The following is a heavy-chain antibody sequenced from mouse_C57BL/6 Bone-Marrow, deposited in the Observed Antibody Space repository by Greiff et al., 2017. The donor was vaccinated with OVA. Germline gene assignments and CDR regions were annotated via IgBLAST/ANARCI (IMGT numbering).Heavy chain of an antibody. V-gene: IGHV5-17*01. CDR1: GFTFSDYG. D-gene: IGHD2-3*01. J-gene: IGHJ2*01. Sequence: EVKLLESGGGLVKPGGSLKLSCAASGFTFSDYGMHWVRQAPEKGLEWVAYISSGSSTIYYADTVKGRFTISRDNAKNTLFLQMTSLRSEDTAMYYCARTLDGYYYFDYWGQGTTLTVSS. CDR3: ARTLDGYYYFDY. CDR2: ISSGSSTI.